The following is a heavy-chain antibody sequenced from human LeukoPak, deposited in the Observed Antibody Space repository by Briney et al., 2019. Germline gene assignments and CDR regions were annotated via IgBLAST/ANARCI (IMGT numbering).Heavy chain of an antibody. J-gene: IGHJ4*02. CDR2: ISDDGRST. CDR1: GFAFSSYA. CDR3: AKDAADSSRSDY. V-gene: IGHV3-23*01. Sequence: PGGSLRLSCVASGFAFSSYAFSWVRQAPGKGLEWVSAISDDGRSTYYIDSVKGRFTISRDNSENTLYLQMNSLRADDTAVYYCAKDAADSSRSDYWGQGTLVTVSS. D-gene: IGHD6-13*01.